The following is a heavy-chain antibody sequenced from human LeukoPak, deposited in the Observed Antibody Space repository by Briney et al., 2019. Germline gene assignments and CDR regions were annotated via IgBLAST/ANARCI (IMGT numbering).Heavy chain of an antibody. CDR1: GFTSSSYW. V-gene: IGHV3-7*01. D-gene: IGHD1-7*01. CDR3: ARTPYNWHYFVADY. Sequence: GGSLRLSCATSGFTSSSYWMSWVRQAPGKGLEWVANIKQDGGEKYYVDSVEGRFTISRDNAKNSLYLQMNSLRAEDTAVYYCARTPYNWHYFVADYWGQGTLVTVSS. J-gene: IGHJ4*02. CDR2: IKQDGGEK.